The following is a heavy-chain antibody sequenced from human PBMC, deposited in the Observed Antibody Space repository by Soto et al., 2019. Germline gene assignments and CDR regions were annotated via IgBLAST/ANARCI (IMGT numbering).Heavy chain of an antibody. CDR1: GGTFDNFI. CDR2: IVTMLGTP. CDR3: ARNETYTASLSQASDMDV. J-gene: IGHJ6*02. D-gene: IGHD3-16*01. V-gene: IGHV1-69*16. Sequence: QVQLVQSGAEVKEPGSSVRVSCKASGGTFDNFIMNWVRQTPGRGLEWMGGIVTMLGTPTYAEKFKGRVTFSTTGSPSTMSVEVASLRPCDTAIYYCARNETYTASLSQASDMDVWGQGTTVTGSS.